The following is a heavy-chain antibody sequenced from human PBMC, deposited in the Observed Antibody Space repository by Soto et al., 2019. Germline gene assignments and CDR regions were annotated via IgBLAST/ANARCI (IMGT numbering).Heavy chain of an antibody. CDR3: ARDLLATAIPFDY. J-gene: IGHJ4*02. CDR2: IWYDGSNK. CDR1: GFTISSYG. D-gene: IGHD2-2*02. Sequence: QVQLVESGGGVVQPGRSLRLSCAASGFTISSYGMHWVRQAPGKGLEWVAVIWYDGSNKYYADSVKGRFTISRDNSKNTLYLQMNSLRAEDTAVYYCARDLLATAIPFDYWGQGTLVTVSS. V-gene: IGHV3-33*01.